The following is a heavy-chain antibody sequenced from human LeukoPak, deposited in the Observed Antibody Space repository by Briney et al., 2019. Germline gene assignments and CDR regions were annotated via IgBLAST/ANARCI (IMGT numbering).Heavy chain of an antibody. V-gene: IGHV4-30-4*01. CDR1: GGSISSGDYY. D-gene: IGHD3-10*01. CDR2: IYYSGST. Sequence: SETLSLTCTVSGGSISSGDYYWSWIRQPPGKGLEWIGYIYYSGSTYYNPSLKSRVTISVDTSKNQFSLKLGSVTAADTAVYYCARVGYGSGSYYPDYWGQGTLVTVSS. J-gene: IGHJ4*02. CDR3: ARVGYGSGSYYPDY.